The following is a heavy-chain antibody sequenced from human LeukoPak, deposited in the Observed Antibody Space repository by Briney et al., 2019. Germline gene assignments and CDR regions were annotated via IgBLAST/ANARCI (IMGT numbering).Heavy chain of an antibody. Sequence: GGSLRLSCAASGVTFSGSAMHWVRQASGKGLEWVGRIRSKANSYATAYAASAKGRFTISRDDSKNTAYLQMNSLKTEDTAVYYCTRHRGVPTGLNIHDYWGQGTLVTVSS. CDR1: GVTFSGSA. D-gene: IGHD2-2*01. CDR3: TRHRGVPTGLNIHDY. J-gene: IGHJ4*02. CDR2: IRSKANSYAT. V-gene: IGHV3-73*01.